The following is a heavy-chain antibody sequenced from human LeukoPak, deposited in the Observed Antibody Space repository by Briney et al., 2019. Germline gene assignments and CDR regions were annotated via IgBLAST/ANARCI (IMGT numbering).Heavy chain of an antibody. Sequence: GGCLRLSCTASGFTFSSYTMNWVRQAPGKGLEWVSSISTTSIHIYHADSVKGRFTISRDNAKNSVSLQMNSLRAEDTAVYYCARGDDFWGERNAFDIWGQGTMVTVSS. CDR2: ISTTSIHI. CDR1: GFTFSSYT. J-gene: IGHJ3*02. V-gene: IGHV3-21*01. D-gene: IGHD3-3*01. CDR3: ARGDDFWGERNAFDI.